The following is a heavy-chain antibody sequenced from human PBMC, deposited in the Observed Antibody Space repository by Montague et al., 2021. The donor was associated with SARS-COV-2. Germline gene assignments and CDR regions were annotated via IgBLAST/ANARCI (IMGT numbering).Heavy chain of an antibody. CDR3: ARARSGRLFDY. J-gene: IGHJ4*02. Sequence: SETLSLTCTVSGGSISSYYWSWIRQPPGKGLEWIGYIYYSGSTNXKPSLKSRVTISVDTSKNQYSLKLSSVTAADTAVYYCARARSGRLFDYWGQGTLVTVSS. D-gene: IGHD3-10*01. CDR1: GGSISSYY. V-gene: IGHV4-59*01. CDR2: IYYSGST.